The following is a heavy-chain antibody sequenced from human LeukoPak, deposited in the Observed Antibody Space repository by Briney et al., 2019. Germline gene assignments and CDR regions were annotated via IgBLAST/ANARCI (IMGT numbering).Heavy chain of an antibody. CDR1: GFTFSSYA. CDR2: MSGSGGST. CDR3: AKDPARTYCGGDCYPAGNWFDP. Sequence: GGSLRLSCAASGFTFSSYAMSWVRQAPGKGLEWVSAMSGSGGSTYYADSVKGRFTISRDNSKNTLYLQMNSLRAEDTAVYYCAKDPARTYCGGDCYPAGNWFDPWGQGTLVTVSS. V-gene: IGHV3-23*01. J-gene: IGHJ5*02. D-gene: IGHD2-21*02.